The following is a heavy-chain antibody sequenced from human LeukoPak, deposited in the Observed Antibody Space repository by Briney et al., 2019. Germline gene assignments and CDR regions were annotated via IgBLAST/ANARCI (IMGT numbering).Heavy chain of an antibody. D-gene: IGHD2/OR15-2a*01. Sequence: SETLSLTCTVSGGSISSYYWSWIRQPPGKGLEWVGYIYYSGSTNYNPSLKSRVTISVDKSKNQFSLKLSSVTAADTAVYYCARDEGIYAGYYYGMDVWGKGTTVTVSS. CDR3: ARDEGIYAGYYYGMDV. CDR2: IYYSGST. CDR1: GGSISSYY. V-gene: IGHV4-59*01. J-gene: IGHJ6*04.